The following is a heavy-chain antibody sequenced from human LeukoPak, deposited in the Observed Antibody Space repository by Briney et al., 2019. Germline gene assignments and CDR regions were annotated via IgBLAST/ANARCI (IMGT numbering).Heavy chain of an antibody. V-gene: IGHV1-18*01. CDR3: VRVTRNIAAAPWAY. CDR1: GYTFSSYG. Sequence: ASVKVSCKASGYTFSSYGISWVRQAPGQGLEWMGWISAYNGNTNYAQKLQGRLTMATDTSTSTAYMEVRSLRSDDTAVYYCVRVTRNIAAAPWAYWGQGTLVTVSS. D-gene: IGHD6-13*01. CDR2: ISAYNGNT. J-gene: IGHJ4*02.